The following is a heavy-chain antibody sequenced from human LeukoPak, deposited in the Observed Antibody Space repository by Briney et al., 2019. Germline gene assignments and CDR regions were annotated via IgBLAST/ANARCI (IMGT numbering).Heavy chain of an antibody. D-gene: IGHD6-19*01. CDR1: GYTFTSYG. CDR3: AREGSSGWYQVPFDY. J-gene: IGHJ4*02. V-gene: IGHV1-18*01. CDR2: ISAYNGNT. Sequence: GASVKVSCKASGYTFTSYGISWVRQAPGQGLEWMGWISAYNGNTNYAQKLQGRVTMTTDTSTSTAYMELSRLRSDDTAVYYCAREGSSGWYQVPFDYWGQGTLVTVSS.